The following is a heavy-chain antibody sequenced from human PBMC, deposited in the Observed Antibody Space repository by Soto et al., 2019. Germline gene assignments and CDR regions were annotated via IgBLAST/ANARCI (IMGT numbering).Heavy chain of an antibody. Sequence: SETLSLTCAVYGGSFSGYYWSWIRQPPGKGLEWIGEINHSGSTNYNPSLKSRVTISVDTSKDQFSLKLSSVTAADTAVYYCARTGIAARPFPEGTYYLDYWGQGTLVTVSS. V-gene: IGHV4-34*01. D-gene: IGHD6-6*01. CDR1: GGSFSGYY. CDR3: ARTGIAARPFPEGTYYLDY. CDR2: INHSGST. J-gene: IGHJ4*02.